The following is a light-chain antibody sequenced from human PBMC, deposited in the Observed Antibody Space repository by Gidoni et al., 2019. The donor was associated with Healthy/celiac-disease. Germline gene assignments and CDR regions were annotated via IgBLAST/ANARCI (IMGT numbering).Light chain of an antibody. CDR3: EAWDDSLNGPV. V-gene: IGLV1-44*01. CDR1: SSNIGSNT. Sequence: QSVLTQPPSASGTPGQRVTISCSGSSSNIGSNTVNWYQQLPGTAPKLLIYSNDRRPSGVPDRFSGSKSDTSASLAISGLQSEDETDYYCEAWDDSLNGPVFGGGTKLTV. CDR2: SND. J-gene: IGLJ2*01.